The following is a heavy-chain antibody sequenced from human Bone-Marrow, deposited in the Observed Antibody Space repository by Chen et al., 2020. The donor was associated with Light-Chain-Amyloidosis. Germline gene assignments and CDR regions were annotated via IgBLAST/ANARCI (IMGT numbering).Heavy chain of an antibody. CDR3: ARGNRDGFNYWFDL. CDR1: GDSFSNYY. V-gene: IGHV4-59*13. J-gene: IGHJ5*02. D-gene: IGHD5-12*01. Sequence: QVQLQESGPGLVKPSETLSLTCTVSGDSFSNYYWSWIRQPPGKPLEWIGYIYNSGSTHYNFSLKRRVTCSVDMSKNQFSLSLTSLTAADTAVYYCARGNRDGFNYWFDLWGQGTLVTVSS. CDR2: IYNSGST.